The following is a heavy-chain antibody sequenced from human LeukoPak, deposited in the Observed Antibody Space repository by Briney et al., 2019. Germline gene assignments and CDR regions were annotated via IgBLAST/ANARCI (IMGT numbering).Heavy chain of an antibody. J-gene: IGHJ5*02. V-gene: IGHV1-8*01. Sequence: ASVKVSCKASGYTFTSYDINWVRQATGQGLEWMGWMNPNSGNTGYAQKFQGRVTMTRNTSISTAYMELSSLRSEDTAVYYCAREVWGSGNYDFWSGANWFDPWGQGTLVTVSS. D-gene: IGHD3-3*01. CDR1: GYTFTSYD. CDR3: AREVWGSGNYDFWSGANWFDP. CDR2: MNPNSGNT.